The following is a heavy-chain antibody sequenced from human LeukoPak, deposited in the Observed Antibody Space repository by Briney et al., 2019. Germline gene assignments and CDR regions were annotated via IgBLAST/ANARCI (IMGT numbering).Heavy chain of an antibody. V-gene: IGHV1-46*01. D-gene: IGHD3-22*01. CDR3: ARGSRDSSGYHYFDY. CDR2: INPSTGKT. Sequence: RASVKVSCKASGYTFTSFFMRWVRQAPGQGLEWMGIINPSTGKTNYVENLRGRVTMTRDTSTTTVYLELSSLRSEDTAVYYCARGSRDSSGYHYFDYWGQGTLVTVSS. J-gene: IGHJ4*02. CDR1: GYTFTSFF.